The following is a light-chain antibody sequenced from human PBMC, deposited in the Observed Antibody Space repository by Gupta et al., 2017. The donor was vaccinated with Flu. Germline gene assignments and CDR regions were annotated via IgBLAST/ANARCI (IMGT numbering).Light chain of an antibody. J-gene: IGKJ2*01. V-gene: IGKV2-30*02. CDR3: RRGTHWT. CDR2: KVS. CDR1: QSLVHSDGNTY. Sequence: DLVMTQSPLSLSVTLGQPASISCTSSQSLVHSDGNTYLTWFHQRPGQPPRRLIYKVSNRDSGVPDRISGCGSESDFTLKISRVEAEDIGIYYCRRGTHWTFGQGTKVEI.